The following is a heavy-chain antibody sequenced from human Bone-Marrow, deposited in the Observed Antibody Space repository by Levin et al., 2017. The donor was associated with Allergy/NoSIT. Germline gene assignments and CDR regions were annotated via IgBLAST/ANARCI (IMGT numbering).Heavy chain of an antibody. D-gene: IGHD3-22*01. CDR2: ISGSGGNT. Sequence: GGSLRLSCAASGFIFRNYAMNWVRQAPGKGLEWVSQISGSGGNTHYAESVKGRFTISRDNSTNTLYLQMTSLRVADTAVYYCAGYDTSAYHAPWDYWGQGALVTVSS. CDR1: GFIFRNYA. J-gene: IGHJ4*02. CDR3: AGYDTSAYHAPWDY. V-gene: IGHV3-23*01.